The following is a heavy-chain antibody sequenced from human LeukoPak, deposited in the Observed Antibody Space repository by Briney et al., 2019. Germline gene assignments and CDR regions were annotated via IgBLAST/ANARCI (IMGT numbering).Heavy chain of an antibody. CDR1: GYSISSGYY. CDR3: ARAVTTKWDYYYMDV. Sequence: PSETLSLTCTVSGYSISSGYYWGWIRQPPGKGLEWIGSIYHTGSTYYNPSLKSRVTISVDTSKNQFSLKLSSVTAADTAVYYCARAVTTKWDYYYMDVWGKGTTVTVSS. CDR2: IYHTGST. V-gene: IGHV4-38-2*02. D-gene: IGHD4-17*01. J-gene: IGHJ6*03.